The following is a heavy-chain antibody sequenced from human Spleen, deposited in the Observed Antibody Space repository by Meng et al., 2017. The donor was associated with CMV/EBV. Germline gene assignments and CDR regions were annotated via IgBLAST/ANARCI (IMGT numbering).Heavy chain of an antibody. V-gene: IGHV3-21*04. Sequence: GESLKISCAASGFTFSSYSMNWVRQAPGKGLEWVSSISSSSSYIYYADSVKGRFTISRDNSKNTLFLQMSSLRVEDTAVYYCARGEEGISSWFDPWGQGTLVTVSS. J-gene: IGHJ5*02. CDR1: GFTFSSYS. D-gene: IGHD6-6*01. CDR2: ISSSSSYI. CDR3: ARGEEGISSWFDP.